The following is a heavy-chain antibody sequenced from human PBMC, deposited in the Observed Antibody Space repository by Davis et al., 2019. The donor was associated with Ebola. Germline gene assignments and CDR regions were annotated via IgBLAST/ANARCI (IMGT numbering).Heavy chain of an antibody. V-gene: IGHV1-69*13. CDR3: ARDVYLGTGTMLIYYYGMDV. J-gene: IGHJ6*02. CDR1: GGTFSSYA. Sequence: SVKVSCKASGGTFSSYAISWVRQAPGQGLEWMGGIIPIFGTANYAQKFQGRVTITADESTSTAYMELSSLRSEDTAVYYCARDVYLGTGTMLIYYYGMDVWGQGTTVTVSS. D-gene: IGHD1-7*01. CDR2: IIPIFGTA.